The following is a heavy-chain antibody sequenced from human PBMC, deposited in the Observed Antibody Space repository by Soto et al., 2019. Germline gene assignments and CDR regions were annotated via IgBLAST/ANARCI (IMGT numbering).Heavy chain of an antibody. J-gene: IGHJ4*02. CDR1: VFTFSSDA. CDR3: AREASTTVVTEGLDY. V-gene: IGHV3-30-3*01. CDR2: ISYDGSNK. D-gene: IGHD4-17*01. Sequence: GGSLRLCCAGSVFTFSSDAMHCFRQSPCKGLEWVAVISYDGSNKYYADSVKGRFTISRDNSKNTLYLQMNSLRAEDTAVYYCAREASTTVVTEGLDYWGQGTLVTVSS.